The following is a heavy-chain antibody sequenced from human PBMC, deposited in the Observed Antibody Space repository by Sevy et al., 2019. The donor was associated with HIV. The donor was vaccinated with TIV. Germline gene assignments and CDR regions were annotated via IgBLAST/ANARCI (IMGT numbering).Heavy chain of an antibody. J-gene: IGHJ4*02. Sequence: GGSLRLSCAASGFTFSSYAMHWVRQAPGKGLEWVAVISYDGSNKYYADSVKGRFPISRDNSKNTLYLQMNSLRAEDTAVYYCARGHIVVVVAATPGYYFDYWGQGTLVTVSS. CDR2: ISYDGSNK. CDR1: GFTFSSYA. V-gene: IGHV3-30-3*01. D-gene: IGHD2-15*01. CDR3: ARGHIVVVVAATPGYYFDY.